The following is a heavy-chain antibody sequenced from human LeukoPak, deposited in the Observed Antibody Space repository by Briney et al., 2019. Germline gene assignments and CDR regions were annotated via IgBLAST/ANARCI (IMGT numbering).Heavy chain of an antibody. Sequence: GESLKISCQTSGYDFSTKWIGWVRQMPGKGLEWMGTIYPLDSITRYSPSFQGHVTISADTSINTAYLQWTSLKPSDTAIYYCARLAPDYADYWFDPWGQGTLVTVSS. J-gene: IGHJ5*02. CDR3: ARLAPDYADYWFDP. CDR2: IYPLDSIT. D-gene: IGHD4-17*01. V-gene: IGHV5-51*01. CDR1: GYDFSTKW.